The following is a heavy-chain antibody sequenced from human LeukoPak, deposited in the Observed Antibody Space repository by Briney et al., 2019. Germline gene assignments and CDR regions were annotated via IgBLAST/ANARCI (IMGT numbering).Heavy chain of an antibody. V-gene: IGHV4-59*01. Sequence: SETLSLTCTVSGGSISRDYWSWIRQPPGKGLEWIGYIYYSGSTNYNPSLKSRVTISVDTSKNQFSLKLSSVTAADTAVYYCALGGKWELPYFDYWGQGTLVTVSS. J-gene: IGHJ4*02. CDR2: IYYSGST. CDR1: GGSISRDY. CDR3: ALGGKWELPYFDY. D-gene: IGHD1-26*01.